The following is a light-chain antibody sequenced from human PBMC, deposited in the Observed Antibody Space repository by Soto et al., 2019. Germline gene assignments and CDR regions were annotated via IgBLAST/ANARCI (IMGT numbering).Light chain of an antibody. Sequence: DLQMTQSPSSLSASVGDRVTITCQASQDISNYLNWYQQKPGKAPKLLIYDASNLETGVPSRFSGSGSGTDFTFTISSLQPEDIATYYCQQYDNLSLTFGGGTEVEIK. CDR2: DAS. CDR1: QDISNY. CDR3: QQYDNLSLT. V-gene: IGKV1-33*01. J-gene: IGKJ4*01.